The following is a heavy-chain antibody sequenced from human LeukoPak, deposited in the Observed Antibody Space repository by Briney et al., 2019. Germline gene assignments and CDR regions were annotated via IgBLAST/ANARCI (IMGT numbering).Heavy chain of an antibody. CDR2: ISAYNGNT. V-gene: IGHV1-18*01. CDR1: GYTFTSYG. J-gene: IGHJ4*02. CDR3: ARAGIDFDWLFFDY. D-gene: IGHD3-9*01. Sequence: ASVKVSCKASGYTFTSYGISWVRQAPGQGLEWMGWISAYNGNTNYAQKLQGRVTMTADTSTSTAYMELRSLRSDDTAVYYCARAGIDFDWLFFDYWGQGTLVTVSS.